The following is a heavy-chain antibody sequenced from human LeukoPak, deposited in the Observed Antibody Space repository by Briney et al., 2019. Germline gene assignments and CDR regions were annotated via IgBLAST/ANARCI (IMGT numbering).Heavy chain of an antibody. Sequence: GGSLRLSCAASGFTFSGFWMHWVRQAPGKGQVWISRLHSDGSNTDYADSVKGRFTISRDNAKNTPYLQMNSLGAEDTAVYYCARDSGGYPGHFDYWGQGTLVTVSS. J-gene: IGHJ4*02. V-gene: IGHV3-74*01. CDR1: GFTFSGFW. D-gene: IGHD1-26*01. CDR3: ARDSGGYPGHFDY. CDR2: LHSDGSNT.